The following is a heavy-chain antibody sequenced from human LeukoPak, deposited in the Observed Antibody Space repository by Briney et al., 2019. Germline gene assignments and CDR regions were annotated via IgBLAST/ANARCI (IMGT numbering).Heavy chain of an antibody. Sequence: PSETLSLTCAVYGGSFSGYYWSWIRQPPGKGLEWIGEINHSGSTNYNPSLKSRVTISVDTSKNQFSLKLSSVTAADTAVYYCARDRGRGKSWFDHWGQGTLVTVSS. V-gene: IGHV4-34*01. CDR2: INHSGST. CDR1: GGSFSGYY. J-gene: IGHJ5*02. D-gene: IGHD3-16*01. CDR3: ARDRGRGKSWFDH.